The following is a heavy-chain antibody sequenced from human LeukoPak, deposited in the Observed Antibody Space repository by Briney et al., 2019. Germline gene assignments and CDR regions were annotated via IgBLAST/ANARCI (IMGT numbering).Heavy chain of an antibody. CDR2: ISSSSSYI. V-gene: IGHV3-21*01. CDR3: ARDREAAGEFDY. CDR1: GFTFSSYS. Sequence: GGSLRLSCAAAGFTFSSYSMNWVRQAPGKGLEWVSSISSSSSYIYYADSVKGRFTISRDNAKNSLYLQMNSLKAEDTAVYYCARDREAAGEFDYWGQGTLVTVSS. D-gene: IGHD6-25*01. J-gene: IGHJ4*02.